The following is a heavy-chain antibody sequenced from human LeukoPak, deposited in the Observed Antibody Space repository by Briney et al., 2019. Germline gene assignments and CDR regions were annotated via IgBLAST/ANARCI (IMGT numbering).Heavy chain of an antibody. J-gene: IGHJ4*02. D-gene: IGHD4-23*01. CDR2: FDPEDGET. CDR3: ATDYGGNYCFDY. Sequence: ASVKVSCKVPGYTLTELSMHWVRQAPGKGLEWMGGFDPEDGETIYAQKFQGRVTMTEDTSTDTAYMELSSLRSEDTAVYYCATDYGGNYCFDYWGQGTLVTVSS. CDR1: GYTLTELS. V-gene: IGHV1-24*01.